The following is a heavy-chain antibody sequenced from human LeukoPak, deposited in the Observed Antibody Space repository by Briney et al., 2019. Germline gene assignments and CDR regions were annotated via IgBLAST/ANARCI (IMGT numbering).Heavy chain of an antibody. D-gene: IGHD1-1*01. J-gene: IGHJ5*02. CDR2: IYHSGNT. CDR3: ARSNIWNDNKWFDP. Sequence: PSETLSLTCTVSGYSINSGFYWAWIRQPPGKGLEWIGSIYHSGNTYYNPSLKSRVTISVDTSKNQFSLKLSSVTAADTAIYYCARSNIWNDNKWFDPWGQGTLVTVSS. CDR1: GYSINSGFY. V-gene: IGHV4-38-2*02.